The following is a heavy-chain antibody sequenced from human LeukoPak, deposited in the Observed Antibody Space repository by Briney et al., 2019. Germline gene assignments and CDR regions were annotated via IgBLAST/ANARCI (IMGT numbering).Heavy chain of an antibody. CDR3: AGLVGRYSSGLYYYYFDY. Sequence: PSGTLSLTCTVSGDSINSLDLWSWVRQPPGKGLEGIGERYLSGTTHSNPSVKSRVTISIDKSKNQFFLNLSSVTAADTAVYYCAGLVGRYSSGLYYYYFDYWGQGTLVTVSS. CDR2: RYLSGTT. CDR1: GDSINSLDL. V-gene: IGHV4-4*02. J-gene: IGHJ4*02. D-gene: IGHD3-22*01.